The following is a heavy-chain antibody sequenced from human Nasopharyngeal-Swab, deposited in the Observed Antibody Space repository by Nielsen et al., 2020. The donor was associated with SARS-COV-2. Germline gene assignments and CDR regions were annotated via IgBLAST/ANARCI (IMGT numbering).Heavy chain of an antibody. CDR2: IYHSGST. CDR1: GGSISSSNW. V-gene: IGHV4-4*02. Sequence: GCLRLSCAVSGGSISSSNWWSWVRQPPGEGLEWIGEIYHSGSTNYNPSLKSRVTISVDKSKNQFSLKLSSVTAADTAVYYCARVLAERAYYDFWSGYSDYYYGMDVWGQGTTVTVSS. CDR3: ARVLAERAYYDFWSGYSDYYYGMDV. J-gene: IGHJ6*02. D-gene: IGHD3-3*01.